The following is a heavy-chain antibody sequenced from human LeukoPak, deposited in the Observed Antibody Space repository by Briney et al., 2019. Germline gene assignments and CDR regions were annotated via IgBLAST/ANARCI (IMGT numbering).Heavy chain of an antibody. CDR2: MNPNSGNT. J-gene: IGHJ3*02. V-gene: IGHV1-8*01. Sequence: PLASVKVSCKASGYTFTSYDINWVRQATGQGLEWMGWMNPNSGNTGYAQKFQGRVTMTRNTSISTAYLELSSLTSDDTALYYCARPYSRSSIDGFDIWGQGTMVTVSS. CDR3: ARPYSRSSIDGFDI. CDR1: GYTFTSYD. D-gene: IGHD6-6*01.